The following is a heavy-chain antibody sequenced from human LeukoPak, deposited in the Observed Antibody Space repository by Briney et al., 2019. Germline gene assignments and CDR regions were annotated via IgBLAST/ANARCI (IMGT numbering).Heavy chain of an antibody. V-gene: IGHV5-51*01. CDR1: GYSFTSYW. D-gene: IGHD2-21*02. J-gene: IGHJ4*02. CDR2: IYPGDSDT. Sequence: GESLKISCKGSGYSFTSYWIGWVRQMPGKGLEWMGIIYPGDSDTRYSPSFQGQVTISADKSISTAYLQWSSLKASDTAMYYCARAGYCGGDCYYFDYWGQGTLVTVSS. CDR3: ARAGYCGGDCYYFDY.